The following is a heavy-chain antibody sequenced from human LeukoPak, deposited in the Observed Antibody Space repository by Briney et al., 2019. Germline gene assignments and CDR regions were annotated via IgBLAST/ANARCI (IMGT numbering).Heavy chain of an antibody. CDR1: GLTFRDYD. V-gene: IGHV3-48*03. D-gene: IGHD3-16*01. Sequence: GGSLRLSCAASGLTFRDYDINWVRQAPGKGLEWVSYISGSGSTIYYADSVRGRFTISRDNAKNSLYLQMNSLRAEDTAVYYCARDLVSGAYTFDIWGQGAMVTVSS. CDR3: ARDLVSGAYTFDI. CDR2: ISGSGSTI. J-gene: IGHJ3*02.